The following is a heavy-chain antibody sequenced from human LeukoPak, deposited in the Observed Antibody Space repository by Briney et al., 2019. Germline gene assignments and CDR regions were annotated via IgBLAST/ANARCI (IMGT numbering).Heavy chain of an antibody. D-gene: IGHD6-13*01. CDR2: ISWSSGNI. J-gene: IGHJ4*02. CDR3: TKVTYTSSWYRFDF. Sequence: GGSLRLSCAASGFTFDDYAMHWVRQAPGKGLEWVSGISWSSGNIGYADSVRGRLTISRDNAKNSLYLQMNSLRAEDTALYYCTKVTYTSSWYRFDFWGQGTLVTVSS. CDR1: GFTFDDYA. V-gene: IGHV3-9*01.